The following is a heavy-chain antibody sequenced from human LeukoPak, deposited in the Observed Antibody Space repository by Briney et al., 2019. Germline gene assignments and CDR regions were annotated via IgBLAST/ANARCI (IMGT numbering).Heavy chain of an antibody. CDR1: GYTFIDYY. J-gene: IGHJ4*02. CDR3: ARDLPSTSNWELDY. V-gene: IGHV1-2*06. CDR2: INPNIPNTDDT. D-gene: IGHD7-27*01. Sequence: GASVKVSCKASGYTFIDYYIHWVRQAPGQGLEWMGRINPNIPNTDDTDYAQNFQGRVTMTRDTPISTAFMELSRLTSDDTAVYYCARDLPSTSNWELDYWGQGTLVTVSS.